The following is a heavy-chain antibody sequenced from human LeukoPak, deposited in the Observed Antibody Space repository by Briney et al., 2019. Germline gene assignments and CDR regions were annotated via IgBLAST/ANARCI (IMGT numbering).Heavy chain of an antibody. J-gene: IGHJ5*02. CDR3: ARDRWYGFDP. CDR1: GFTFSSYS. CDR2: ISGSGGST. D-gene: IGHD4-23*01. Sequence: PGGYLRLSCTASGFTFSSYSMNWVRQAPGKGLEWVSAISGSGGSTYYADSVKGRFTISRDNSKNTLYLQMNSLRAEDTAVYYCARDRWYGFDPWGQGTLVTVSS. V-gene: IGHV3-23*01.